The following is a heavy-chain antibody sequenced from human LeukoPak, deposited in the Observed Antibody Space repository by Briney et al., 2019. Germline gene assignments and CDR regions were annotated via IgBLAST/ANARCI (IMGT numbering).Heavy chain of an antibody. CDR1: GFTFSGSA. CDR3: TSTMVRGVIIIDY. CDR2: IRSKANSYAT. Sequence: GGSLRLSCAASGFTFSGSAMHWVRQASGKGLEWVGRIRSKANSYATAYAASVKGRFTISRDDSKNTAYLQMNSLKTEDTAVYYCTSTMVRGVIIIDYWGQGTLVTVSS. V-gene: IGHV3-73*01. J-gene: IGHJ4*02. D-gene: IGHD3-10*01.